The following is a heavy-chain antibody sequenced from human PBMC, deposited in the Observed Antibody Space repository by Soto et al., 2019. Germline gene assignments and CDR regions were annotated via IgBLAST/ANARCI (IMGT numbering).Heavy chain of an antibody. J-gene: IGHJ4*02. CDR1: GGPISGSY. CDR3: GRRVAAPRGHIDY. V-gene: IGHV4-59*01. Sequence: SETLSFTCIVAGGPISGSYWSWMRQPPGTGLEWLVYVYYTRSTNYSPSLRSRVSISVDTCKNEFSPSLSSVPAPDTAVYFCGRRVAAPRGHIDYWGRRTQGADSS. D-gene: IGHD6-6*01. CDR2: VYYTRST.